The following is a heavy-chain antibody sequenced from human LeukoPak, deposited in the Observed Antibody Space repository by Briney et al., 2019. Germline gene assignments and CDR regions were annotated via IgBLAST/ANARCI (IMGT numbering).Heavy chain of an antibody. D-gene: IGHD3-10*01. Sequence: GGSLRLSCAASGFTFSSYAMSWVRQAPGKGLEWVSAISGIGGSTYYADSVKGRFTISRDNSKNTLYLQMNSLRAEDTAVYYCAKDLLEGSGTYYFDYWGQGTLVTVSS. CDR2: ISGIGGST. CDR1: GFTFSSYA. V-gene: IGHV3-23*01. CDR3: AKDLLEGSGTYYFDY. J-gene: IGHJ4*02.